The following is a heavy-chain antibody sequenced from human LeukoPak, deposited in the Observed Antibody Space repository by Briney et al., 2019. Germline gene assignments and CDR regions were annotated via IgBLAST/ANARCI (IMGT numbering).Heavy chain of an antibody. CDR1: GFSFSSYG. J-gene: IGHJ4*02. CDR3: AKMPGDFWSAFYHYFDF. Sequence: GRSLRLSCAASGFSFSSYGMHWVRQAPGKGLEWVALASYDGSNKYYGDSVKGRFTVSRDNSKNTLYLQMNSLRAQDTAVYYCAKMPGDFWSAFYHYFDFWGQGTLVTVSS. CDR2: ASYDGSNK. V-gene: IGHV3-30*18. D-gene: IGHD3-3*01.